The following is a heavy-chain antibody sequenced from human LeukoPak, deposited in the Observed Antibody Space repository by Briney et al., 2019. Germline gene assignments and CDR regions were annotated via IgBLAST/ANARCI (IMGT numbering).Heavy chain of an antibody. CDR1: GFIFSDFG. D-gene: IGHD3-22*01. CDR2: ISYDGNNK. Sequence: GRSLRLSCAVSGFIFSDFGMRWVRQAPGKGLEWVAVISYDGNNKYYADSVKGRFTISRDNSKNTLYLQMNSLRAEDTAVYYCAKAFLGQYYYDSSGYYDYWGQGTQVTVSS. V-gene: IGHV3-30*18. J-gene: IGHJ4*02. CDR3: AKAFLGQYYYDSSGYYDY.